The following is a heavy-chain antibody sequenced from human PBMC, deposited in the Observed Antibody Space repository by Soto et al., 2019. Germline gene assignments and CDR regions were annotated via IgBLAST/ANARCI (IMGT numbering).Heavy chain of an antibody. CDR2: ISGSGGST. D-gene: IGHD3-10*01. CDR3: ANQRHYYGSGSPIDY. Sequence: EVQLLESGGGLVQPGGSLRLSCAASGFTFSSYAMSWVRQAPGKGLEWVSAISGSGGSTYYADSVKGRFTISRDNSKNTLYLQMNSRRAEDTAVYYCANQRHYYGSGSPIDYWGQGTLVTVSS. J-gene: IGHJ4*02. CDR1: GFTFSSYA. V-gene: IGHV3-23*01.